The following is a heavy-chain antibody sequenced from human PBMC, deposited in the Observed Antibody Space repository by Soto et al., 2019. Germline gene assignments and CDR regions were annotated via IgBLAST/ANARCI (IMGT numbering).Heavy chain of an antibody. CDR2: IYPGDSDT. V-gene: IGHV5-51*01. D-gene: IGHD3-16*01. CDR1: GYSFTTYW. CDR3: SSLSWLPGESDFDN. J-gene: IGHJ4*02. Sequence: PGESLKISCKVSGYSFTTYWIGWVRQMPGTGLEWMGIIYPGDSDTRYSPSFQGQVTISADKSISTAYLQWSSLKASDTAIYYCSSLSWLPGESDFDNWGQETLLTISS.